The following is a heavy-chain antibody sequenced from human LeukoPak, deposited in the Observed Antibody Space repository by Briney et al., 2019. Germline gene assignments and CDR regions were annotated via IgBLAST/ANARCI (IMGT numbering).Heavy chain of an antibody. V-gene: IGHV1-3*01. CDR3: ARGAGSSWPFDY. CDR1: GYTFTSYA. J-gene: IGHJ4*02. Sequence: ASVKVSCKASGYTFTSYAMHWVRQAPGQRLEWMGWINAGNGNTKYSQKFQGRVTITRDTSASTAYMELSSLRSEDTAVYYCARGAGSSWPFDYWGQGTLVTVSS. D-gene: IGHD6-13*01. CDR2: INAGNGNT.